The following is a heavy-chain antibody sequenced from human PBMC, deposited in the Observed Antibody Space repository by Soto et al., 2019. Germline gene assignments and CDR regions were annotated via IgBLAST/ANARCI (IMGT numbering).Heavy chain of an antibody. Sequence: PSETLSLTCTVSGGSISSYYWSWIRQPPGKGLEWIGYIYYSGSTNYNPSLKSRVTLSVDTSKNQFSLKMRSVTAADTAIYYCAKVIVLVPAASYGMDVWGLGTTVTVSS. V-gene: IGHV4-59*01. CDR1: GGSISSYY. CDR3: AKVIVLVPAASYGMDV. J-gene: IGHJ6*02. D-gene: IGHD2-2*01. CDR2: IYYSGST.